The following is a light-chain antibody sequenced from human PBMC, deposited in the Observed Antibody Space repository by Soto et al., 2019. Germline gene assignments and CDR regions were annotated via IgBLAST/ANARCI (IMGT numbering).Light chain of an antibody. J-gene: IGLJ2*01. CDR3: AAWDDSLSGVF. CDR1: SSNIGSNY. V-gene: IGLV1-47*01. CDR2: RNS. Sequence: QSVLTQPAAASGTPGQRVTISRSGSSSNIGSNYVYWYQQLPGTVPQLLIYRNSERPSGVPDRFSGSKSGTSASLAISGLGSEDEADYYCAAWDDSLSGVFFGGGTKHTVL.